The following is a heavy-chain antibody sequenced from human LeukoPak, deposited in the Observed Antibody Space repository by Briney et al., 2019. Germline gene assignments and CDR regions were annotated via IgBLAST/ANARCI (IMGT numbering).Heavy chain of an antibody. Sequence: SETLSLTCTVSGGSISSGDYYWSWIRQPPGKGLEWIAYMYYSGSTYYNPSLKSRVTMSADTPKNQLSLKLSSVTTADTAVYYCARPYYYDSRIDPWGQGILVTVSS. V-gene: IGHV4-30-4*01. J-gene: IGHJ5*02. D-gene: IGHD3-22*01. CDR1: GGSISSGDYY. CDR3: ARPYYYDSRIDP. CDR2: MYYSGST.